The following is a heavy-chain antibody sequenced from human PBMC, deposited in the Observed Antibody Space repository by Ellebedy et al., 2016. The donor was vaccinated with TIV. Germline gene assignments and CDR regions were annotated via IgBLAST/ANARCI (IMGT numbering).Heavy chain of an antibody. V-gene: IGHV2-5*02. D-gene: IGHD3-9*01. J-gene: IGHJ5*02. CDR3: AHASVAYYDILTGYYKAAYNWFDP. Sequence: SGPTLVKPTQTLTLTCTFSGFSLSTSGVGVGWIRQPPGKALEWLALIYWDDDKRYSPSLKSRLTITKDTSKNQVVLTMTNIDPVDTATYYCAHASVAYYDILTGYYKAAYNWFDPWGQGTLVTVSS. CDR1: GFSLSTSGVG. CDR2: IYWDDDK.